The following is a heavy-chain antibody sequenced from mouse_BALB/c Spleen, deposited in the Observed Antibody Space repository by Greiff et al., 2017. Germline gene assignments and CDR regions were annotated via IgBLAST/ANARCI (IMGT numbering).Heavy chain of an antibody. CDR3: ARSYDAWFAY. CDR1: GYTFTSYW. D-gene: IGHD2-3*01. J-gene: IGHJ3*01. CDR2: IDPSDSET. Sequence: VQLQQPGAELVKPGAPVKLSCKASGYTFTSYWMNWVKQRPGRGLEWIGRIDPSDSETHYNQKFKDKATLTVDKSSSTAYIQLSSLTSEDSAVYYCARSYDAWFAYWGQGTLVTVSA. V-gene: IGHV1-69*02.